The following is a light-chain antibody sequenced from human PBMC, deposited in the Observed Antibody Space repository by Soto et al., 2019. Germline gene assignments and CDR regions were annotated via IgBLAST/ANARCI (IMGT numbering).Light chain of an antibody. Sequence: EIVMTQTPATLSVSPGERSTLSCRASQSVSSDLAWYQQKPGQAPXXLIYGASSRATGIPDRFIVSGSGTEFTLPLSSLQPDDFATDYCQQYHTYSTFGQGTRLEIK. CDR2: GAS. V-gene: IGKV3D-15*01. CDR1: QSVSSD. J-gene: IGKJ5*01. CDR3: QQYHTYST.